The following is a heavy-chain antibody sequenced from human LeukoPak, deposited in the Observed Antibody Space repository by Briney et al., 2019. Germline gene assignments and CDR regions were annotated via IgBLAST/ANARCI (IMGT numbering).Heavy chain of an antibody. V-gene: IGHV1-8*01. CDR3: ARVRPQEDGYHYYYYGMDV. J-gene: IGHJ6*02. D-gene: IGHD6-25*01. CDR1: GYTFTSYD. CDR2: MNPNSGNT. Sequence: ASVKVSCKASGYTFTSYDINWVRQATGQGLEWMGWMNPNSGNTGYAQKFQGRVTVTRNTSISTAYMELSSLRSEDTAVYYCARVRPQEDGYHYYYYGMDVWGQGTTVTVSS.